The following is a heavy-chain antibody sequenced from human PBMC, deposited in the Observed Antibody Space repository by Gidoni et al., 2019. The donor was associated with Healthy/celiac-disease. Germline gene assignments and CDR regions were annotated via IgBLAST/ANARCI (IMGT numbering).Heavy chain of an antibody. CDR3: AKDQRLELRGPEY. D-gene: IGHD1-7*01. J-gene: IGHJ4*02. Sequence: QVQLVESGGGVVQPGRSLRLSCASSGFTFSSYGMHWVRQAPGKGLGWMAVISYDGSNKYYADSVKGRFTISRDNSKNTLYLQMNSLRAEDTAVYYCAKDQRLELRGPEYWGQGTLVTVSS. CDR1: GFTFSSYG. V-gene: IGHV3-30*18. CDR2: ISYDGSNK.